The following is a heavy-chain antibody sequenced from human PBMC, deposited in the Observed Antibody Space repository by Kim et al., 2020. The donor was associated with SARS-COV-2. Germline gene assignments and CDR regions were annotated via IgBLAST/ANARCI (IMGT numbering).Heavy chain of an antibody. CDR1: GDSFSSSSYH. CDR2: IDYSGST. V-gene: IGHV4-39*01. Sequence: SETLSLTCTVSGDSFSSSSYHWGWVRQPPGKGLEWIGNIDYSGSTYYNPSLKSRVTISVDTSKNQFSLKLTSVTAADTAVCYCARLTLCSCGRCYRNNLFDPWGQGTLVTVSS. J-gene: IGHJ5*02. D-gene: IGHD2-15*01. CDR3: ARLTLCSCGRCYRNNLFDP.